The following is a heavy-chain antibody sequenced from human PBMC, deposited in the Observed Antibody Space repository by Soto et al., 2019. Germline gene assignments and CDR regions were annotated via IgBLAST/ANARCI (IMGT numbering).Heavy chain of an antibody. CDR1: GFTFSDYY. J-gene: IGHJ4*02. V-gene: IGHV3-11*01. Sequence: PGVSLRLSCAASGFTFSDYYMSWIRQAPGKGLEWVSYISSSGDTDYADSVKGRFTISRDNAKNSLSLQMNSLRAEDTAVYYCARYCTLTSVNCYSAYWGQGTLVTVSS. D-gene: IGHD2-2*02. CDR3: ARYCTLTSVNCYSAY. CDR2: ISSSGDT.